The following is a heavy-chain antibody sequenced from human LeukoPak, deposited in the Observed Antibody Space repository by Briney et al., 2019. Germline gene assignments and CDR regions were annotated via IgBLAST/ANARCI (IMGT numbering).Heavy chain of an antibody. CDR3: TRDSGTTGEVKFDP. J-gene: IGHJ5*02. Sequence: PSETLSLTCSVSGGSISSYFLSWIRQPAGKGLEWIGRIHSGTTTYNPSLKSRVTMSLDTSKNQVSLTLRSVNAADTALYYCTRDSGTTGEVKFDPWGQGTLVTVSS. CDR1: GGSISSYF. CDR2: IHSGTT. D-gene: IGHD4-17*01. V-gene: IGHV4-4*07.